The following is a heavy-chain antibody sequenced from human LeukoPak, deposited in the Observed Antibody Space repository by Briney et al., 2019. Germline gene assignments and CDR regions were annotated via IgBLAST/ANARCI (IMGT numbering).Heavy chain of an antibody. Sequence: SETLSLTCTVSGGSISSYNWSWIRQPPGKGLEWIGYIYYSGSTNYNPSLKSRVTISVDTSKNQFSLKLSSVTAADPAVYYCARALYGSGSYRWFDPWGQGTLVTVSS. CDR2: IYYSGST. CDR3: ARALYGSGSYRWFDP. V-gene: IGHV4-59*01. D-gene: IGHD3-10*01. J-gene: IGHJ5*02. CDR1: GGSISSYN.